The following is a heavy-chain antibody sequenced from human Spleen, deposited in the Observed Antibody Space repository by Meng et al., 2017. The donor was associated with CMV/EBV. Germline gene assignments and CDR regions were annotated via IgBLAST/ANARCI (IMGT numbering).Heavy chain of an antibody. Sequence: GESLKISCAASGFTFSAFAMSWVRQAPGKGLEWVSGISGSGDDTYYADSVKGRFTISRDKSKNTVFLQMSSLRAEDTAVYYCAKYKLPSGRISGGRFDCWGQGTLVTVSS. CDR3: AKYKLPSGRISGGRFDC. J-gene: IGHJ4*02. D-gene: IGHD2-2*01. V-gene: IGHV3-23*01. CDR1: GFTFSAFA. CDR2: ISGSGDDT.